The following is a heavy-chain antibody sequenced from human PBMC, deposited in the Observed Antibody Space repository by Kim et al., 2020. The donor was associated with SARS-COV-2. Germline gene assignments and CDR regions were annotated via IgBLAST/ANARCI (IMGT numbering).Heavy chain of an antibody. Sequence: GGSLRLSCAASGFTFSSYGMHWVRQAPGKGLEWVAVISYDGSNKYYADSVKGRFTISRDNSKNTLYLQMTSLRAEDTAVYYCAKDELIVGATTSDYWGQGTLVTVSS. CDR2: ISYDGSNK. V-gene: IGHV3-30*18. CDR3: AKDELIVGATTSDY. CDR1: GFTFSSYG. D-gene: IGHD1-26*01. J-gene: IGHJ4*02.